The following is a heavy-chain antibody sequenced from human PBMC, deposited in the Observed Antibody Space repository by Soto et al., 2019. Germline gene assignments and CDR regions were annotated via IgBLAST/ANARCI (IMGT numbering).Heavy chain of an antibody. CDR3: ARDPDRWLRSPGLFDY. CDR1: GFTFSSYG. D-gene: IGHD5-12*01. CDR2: IWYDGSNK. V-gene: IGHV3-33*01. J-gene: IGHJ4*02. Sequence: QVQLVESGGGVVQPGRSLRLSCAASGFTFSSYGMHWVRQAPGKGLEWVAVIWYDGSNKYYADSVKGRFTISRDNSKNTLYLQMNSLRAEDTAVYYCARDPDRWLRSPGLFDYWGQGTLVTVS.